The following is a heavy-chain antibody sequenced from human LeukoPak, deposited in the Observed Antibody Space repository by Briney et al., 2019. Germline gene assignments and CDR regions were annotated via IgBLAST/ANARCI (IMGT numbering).Heavy chain of an antibody. Sequence: PGGSLRLSCAASGFTLSSFWMTWVRQAPGKGLEWVANIRQDESKKSYVDSAKGRFIFSRDTAKKSLYLQMNSLRAEDTAVYYCARGLTGGWYFDYWGQGTLVTVSS. CDR2: IRQDESKK. CDR3: ARGLTGGWYFDY. J-gene: IGHJ4*02. D-gene: IGHD6-19*01. V-gene: IGHV3-7*01. CDR1: GFTLSSFW.